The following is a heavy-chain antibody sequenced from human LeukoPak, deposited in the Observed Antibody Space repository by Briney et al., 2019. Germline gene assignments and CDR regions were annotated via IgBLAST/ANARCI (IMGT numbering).Heavy chain of an antibody. D-gene: IGHD1-1*01. CDR2: IYHSGSP. J-gene: IGHJ4*02. CDR3: ARVNINNWHSCDY. V-gene: IGHV4-4*02. CDR1: GGSISSNNW. Sequence: SETLSLTCAVSGGSISSNNWWGWVRQPPGKGLEWIGEIYHSGSPNYNPSLKSRVTISVDKSRNHFSLNLSSVTAADTTVYYCARVNINNWHSCDYWGQGTLVTVSS.